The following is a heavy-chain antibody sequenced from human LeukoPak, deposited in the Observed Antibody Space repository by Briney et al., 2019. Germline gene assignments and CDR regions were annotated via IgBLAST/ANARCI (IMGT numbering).Heavy chain of an antibody. CDR2: IVVGSGNT. D-gene: IGHD2-15*01. CDR1: GFTFTSSA. J-gene: IGHJ4*02. V-gene: IGHV1-58*02. CDR3: AAAQNFPVYCSGGSCSYYFDY. Sequence: TSVKVSCKASGFTFTSSAMQWVRQARGQRLEWVGWIVVGSGNTNYAQKFQERVTITRDMSTSTAYMELSSLRSEDTAVYYCAAAQNFPVYCSGGSCSYYFDYWGQGTLVTVSS.